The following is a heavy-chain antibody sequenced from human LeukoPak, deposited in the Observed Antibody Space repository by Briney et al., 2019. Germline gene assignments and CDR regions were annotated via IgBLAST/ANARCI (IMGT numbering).Heavy chain of an antibody. V-gene: IGHV6-1*01. Sequence: SQTLSLTCAISGYSVSSNTVTWNWIRQSPSRGLEWLGRTYYRSKWINDYAESVKSRITINPDTSKNLFSLQLNSVTPEDTAVCYCTRGTPKNWFDPWGQGTLVTVSS. J-gene: IGHJ5*02. CDR3: TRGTPKNWFDP. CDR1: GYSVSSNTVT. CDR2: TYYRSKWIN.